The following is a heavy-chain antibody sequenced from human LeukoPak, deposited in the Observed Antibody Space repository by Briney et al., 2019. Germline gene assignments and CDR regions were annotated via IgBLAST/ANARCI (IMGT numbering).Heavy chain of an antibody. V-gene: IGHV4-4*02. Sequence: SVTLSLTCVVSGSPMSRSNGLSWVRQPPGKGLEWIGEISHSGSTNYSPSLKSRVSISVDKSKNQFSLNLNSVTAADTAVYYCARLARGNPFDIWGQGTMVTVSS. J-gene: IGHJ3*02. CDR3: ARLARGNPFDI. CDR2: ISHSGST. CDR1: GSPMSRSNG.